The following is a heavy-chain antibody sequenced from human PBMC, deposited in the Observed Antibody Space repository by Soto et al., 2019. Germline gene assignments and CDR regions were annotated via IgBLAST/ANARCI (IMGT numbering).Heavy chain of an antibody. CDR3: ARDRGYR. CDR1: GFSVSNNY. D-gene: IGHD5-12*01. V-gene: IGHV3-66*01. CDR2: IYSGGST. Sequence: QLVESGGGLVQPGGSLRLSCAASGFSVSNNYMKWVRQAPGKGLEWVSLIYSGGSTYYAYSVKGRFTISRDNSKNTLFLQMNSLRVEDTAVYYWARDRGYRWGQGTMVTVSS. J-gene: IGHJ3*01.